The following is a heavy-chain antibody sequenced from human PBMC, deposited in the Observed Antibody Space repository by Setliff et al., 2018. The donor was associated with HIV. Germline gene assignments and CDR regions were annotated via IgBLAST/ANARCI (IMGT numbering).Heavy chain of an antibody. CDR2: SRNKAKSYTP. J-gene: IGHJ4*02. V-gene: IGHV3-72*01. D-gene: IGHD4-17*01. CDR3: TRVNHDYGDYVLPGVDY. Sequence: GGSLRLSCAASGFRFQDYAMHWVRQAPGKGLEWVGLSRNKAKSYTPEYAASVTGRFTISRDDSKSLAYLQMDSLNTEDTAVYYCTRVNHDYGDYVLPGVDYWGQGVLVTVSS. CDR1: GFRFQDYA.